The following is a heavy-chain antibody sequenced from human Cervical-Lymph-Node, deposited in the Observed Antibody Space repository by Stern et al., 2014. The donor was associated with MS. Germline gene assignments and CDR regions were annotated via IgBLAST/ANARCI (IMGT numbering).Heavy chain of an antibody. CDR1: GFSLSTSGVG. J-gene: IGHJ4*02. Sequence: QITLKESGPTLVKPTQTLTLTCTFSGFSLSTSGVGVGWIRQPPGKALEWLSLMYWDDDKRYNPSLKSRLTITKDPSKNQVVLTMTNMDPVDTATYYCAHRRAGYAANWGQGTLVTVSS. CDR2: MYWDDDK. D-gene: IGHD5-12*01. V-gene: IGHV2-5*02. CDR3: AHRRAGYAAN.